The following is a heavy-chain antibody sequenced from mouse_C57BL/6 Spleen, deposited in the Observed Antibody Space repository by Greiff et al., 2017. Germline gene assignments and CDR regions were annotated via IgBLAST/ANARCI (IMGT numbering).Heavy chain of an antibody. Sequence: VQLQQPGAELVKPGASVKLSCKASGYTFTSYWMHWVKQRPGQGLEWIGMIHPNSGSTNYNEKFKSKATLTVDKSSSTAYMQLSSLTSEDSAVYYCASPSIYYDYAWFAYWGQGTLVTVSA. CDR3: ASPSIYYDYAWFAY. J-gene: IGHJ3*01. CDR2: IHPNSGST. CDR1: GYTFTSYW. D-gene: IGHD2-4*01. V-gene: IGHV1-64*01.